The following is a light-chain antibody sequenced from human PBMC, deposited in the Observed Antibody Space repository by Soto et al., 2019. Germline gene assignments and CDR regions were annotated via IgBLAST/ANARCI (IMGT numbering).Light chain of an antibody. V-gene: IGKV3-20*01. J-gene: IGKJ1*01. CDR2: GAS. Sequence: EIVLTQSPGTLSLSPGERATLSCRASQSISSTFLAWYQHKPGQAPRVLIYGASRRATGIPDRFSGSGSGTDFTLTISRLEPEDFALYYCQQYFSSWTFGHGTKVEMK. CDR3: QQYFSSWT. CDR1: QSISSTF.